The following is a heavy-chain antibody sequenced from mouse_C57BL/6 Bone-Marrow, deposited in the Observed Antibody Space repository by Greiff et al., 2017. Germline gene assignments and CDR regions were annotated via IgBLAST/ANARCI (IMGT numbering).Heavy chain of an antibody. Sequence: EVMLVESGGGLVQPGGSLKLSCAASGFTFSDYYMYWVRQTPEKRLEWVAYISNGGGSTYYPDTVKGRFTISRDNAKNPLYLQMSRLKSEDTAMYYCARRAYYGNYFDYWGQGTTLTVSS. D-gene: IGHD1-1*01. CDR3: ARRAYYGNYFDY. V-gene: IGHV5-12*01. CDR1: GFTFSDYY. J-gene: IGHJ2*01. CDR2: ISNGGGST.